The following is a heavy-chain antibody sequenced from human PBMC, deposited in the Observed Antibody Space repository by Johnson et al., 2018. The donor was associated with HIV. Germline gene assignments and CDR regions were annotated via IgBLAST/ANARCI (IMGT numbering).Heavy chain of an antibody. D-gene: IGHD3-10*01. V-gene: IGHV3-30*03. Sequence: QVLLVESGGGVFQPGRSLRLSCAASGFTFSGYGMHWVRQAPGKGLEWVAVISYDGSYKFYADSVRGRFTITRDNVKNFLYLQMNSLTAGDTAVYYCARERDPERGSQQSGVYAFYIWGQGTMVTVSS. CDR3: ARERDPERGSQQSGVYAFYI. CDR1: GFTFSGYG. CDR2: ISYDGSYK. J-gene: IGHJ3*02.